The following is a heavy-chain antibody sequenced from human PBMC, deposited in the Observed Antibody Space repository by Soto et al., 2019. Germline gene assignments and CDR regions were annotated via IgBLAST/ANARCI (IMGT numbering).Heavy chain of an antibody. V-gene: IGHV4-39*01. CDR1: GGSISSSSYY. Sequence: LSLTCTVSGGSISSSSYYWGWIRQPPGKGLEWNGSIYYSGSTYYNPSLKSRVTISVDTSKNQFSLKLSSVTAADTAVYYCARPGYYDILTGYPNWFDPWGQGTLVTVSS. J-gene: IGHJ5*02. D-gene: IGHD3-9*01. CDR3: ARPGYYDILTGYPNWFDP. CDR2: IYYSGST.